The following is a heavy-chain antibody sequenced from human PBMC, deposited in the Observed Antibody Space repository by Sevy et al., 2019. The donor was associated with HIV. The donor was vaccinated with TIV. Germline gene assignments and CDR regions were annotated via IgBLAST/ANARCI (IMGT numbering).Heavy chain of an antibody. Sequence: GGSLRLSCAASGFTFSNAWMSWVRQAPGKGLEWVGRIKSKTDGGTTDYAAPVKVRFTISRDDSKTTLYLQMNSLKTEDTAVYYCTTDLYDWFGELRFEKYYYGMDVWGQGTTVTVSS. CDR2: IKSKTDGGTT. V-gene: IGHV3-15*01. CDR1: GFTFSNAW. CDR3: TTDLYDWFGELRFEKYYYGMDV. J-gene: IGHJ6*02. D-gene: IGHD3-10*01.